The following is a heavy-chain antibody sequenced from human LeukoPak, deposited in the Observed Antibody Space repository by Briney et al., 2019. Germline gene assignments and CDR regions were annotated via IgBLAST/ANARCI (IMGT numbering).Heavy chain of an antibody. V-gene: IGHV3-53*01. J-gene: IGHJ4*02. D-gene: IGHD2-21*01. CDR3: VRDLSGYCV. Sequence: PGGSLRLSCAASGFTVSSNYMSWVRQAPGKGLEWVSIIHSGGSTYYAGSMKGRFTISKDNSKNTLYLQMNSLRAEDTAVYYCVRDLSGYCVWGQGTLVTVSS. CDR1: GFTVSSNY. CDR2: IHSGGST.